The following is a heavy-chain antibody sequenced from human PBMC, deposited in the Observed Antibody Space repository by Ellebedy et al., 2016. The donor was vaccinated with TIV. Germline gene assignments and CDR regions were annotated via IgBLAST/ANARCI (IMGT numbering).Heavy chain of an antibody. CDR3: AKGGRGNWFDP. J-gene: IGHJ5*02. CDR2: IGGSGGST. V-gene: IGHV3-23*01. CDR1: GFTFTTYA. D-gene: IGHD3-16*01. Sequence: GGSLRLSCAASGFTFTTYAMSWVRQAPGKGLEWVSTIGGSGGSTYYADSVKGRFTISRDNSKNTLYLQMKSLRAEDTAVYYCAKGGRGNWFDPWGQGTLVTVSS.